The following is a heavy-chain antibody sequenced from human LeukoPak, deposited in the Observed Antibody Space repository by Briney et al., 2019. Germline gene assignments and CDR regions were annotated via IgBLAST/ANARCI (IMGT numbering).Heavy chain of an antibody. CDR2: IAYDGSNK. CDR1: GFSFDTYG. Sequence: PGGSLRLSCAASGFSFDTYGMLWVRQAPGKGLEWVAVIAYDGSNKYHADSVKGRFTISRDNSKNTLYLQVNSLRGEDTAIYYCAKEKAIGTIKYGLDVWGPGTTVTVSS. V-gene: IGHV3-30*18. J-gene: IGHJ6*02. CDR3: AKEKAIGTIKYGLDV. D-gene: IGHD1-1*01.